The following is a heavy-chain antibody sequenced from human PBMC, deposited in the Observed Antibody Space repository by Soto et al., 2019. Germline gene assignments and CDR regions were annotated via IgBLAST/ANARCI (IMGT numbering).Heavy chain of an antibody. V-gene: IGHV3-48*01. CDR3: ARATMVRLFDY. CDR2: ISSSSTI. CDR1: GFTFSSYS. Sequence: GGSLRLSCAASGFTFSSYSMNWVRQAPGKGLEWVSYISSSSTIYYADSVKGRFTISRDNAKNSLYLQMNSLRAEDTAVYYCARATMVRLFDYWGQGTLVTVSS. D-gene: IGHD3-10*01. J-gene: IGHJ4*02.